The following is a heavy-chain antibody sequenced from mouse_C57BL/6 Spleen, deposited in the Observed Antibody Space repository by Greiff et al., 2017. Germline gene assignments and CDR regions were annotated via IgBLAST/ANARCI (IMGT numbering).Heavy chain of an antibody. CDR3: ARCGYLRFDY. J-gene: IGHJ2*01. CDR2: IDSNSGGT. CDR1: GYTFTSYW. Sequence: VQLQQPGAELVKPGASVKLSCKASGYTFTSYWMHWVKQRPGRGLEWIGRIDSNSGGTKYNEKFKSKATLTVDKPSSTAYMQLSSLTSEDSAVYYCARCGYLRFDYWGQGTTLTVSS. D-gene: IGHD5-5*01. V-gene: IGHV1-72*01.